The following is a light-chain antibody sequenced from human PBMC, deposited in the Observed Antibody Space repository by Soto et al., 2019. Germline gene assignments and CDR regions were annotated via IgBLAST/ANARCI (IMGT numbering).Light chain of an antibody. CDR3: QQSLSIPYT. CDR2: AAS. J-gene: IGKJ2*01. Sequence: DIQMTQSPSSLSASVGDRVTITCRASQTISTYLNWYQQKPGKAPKLLIYAASILQSGVPSRFSGSGSGKDFTLTISSLQPEDFATYYCQQSLSIPYTFGQGTKLEIK. CDR1: QTISTY. V-gene: IGKV1-39*01.